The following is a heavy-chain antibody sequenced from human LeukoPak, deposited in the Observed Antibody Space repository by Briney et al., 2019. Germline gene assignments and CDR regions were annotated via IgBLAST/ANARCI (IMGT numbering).Heavy chain of an antibody. CDR2: ISYDGSNK. Sequence: GGSLRLSCAASGFTFSSYAMHWVRQAPGKGLEWVAVISYDGSNKYYADSVKGRFTISRDNSKNTLYLQMNSLRAEDTAVYYCARALYHTFDYWGQGTLVTVSS. V-gene: IGHV3-30*04. D-gene: IGHD2-2*01. CDR3: ARALYHTFDY. CDR1: GFTFSSYA. J-gene: IGHJ4*02.